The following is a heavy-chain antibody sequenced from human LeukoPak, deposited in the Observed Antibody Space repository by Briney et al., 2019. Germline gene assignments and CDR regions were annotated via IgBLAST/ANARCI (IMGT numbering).Heavy chain of an antibody. CDR2: ISPSHSHT. CDR3: SKTRDTVLNEY. J-gene: IGHJ4*02. CDR1: GYIFINYG. Sequence: GPSVKVSCKASGYIFINYGISWVRQAPGHGLEWMGWISPSHSHTNYTPNHQANLTVTTYTSPSTAYTKPRSLRSDDTAVYYCSKTRDTVLNEYWGQGTLVTVSS. V-gene: IGHV1-18*01.